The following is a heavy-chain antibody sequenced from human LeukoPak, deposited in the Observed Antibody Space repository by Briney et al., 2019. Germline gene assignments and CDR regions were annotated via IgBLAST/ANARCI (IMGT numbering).Heavy chain of an antibody. Sequence: SVKVSCKASGGTFSSYAISWVRQAPGQGLEWMGGIIPIFGTANYAQKFQGRVTITADESTSTAYMELSSLRSEDTAVYYCARDGRVVVPVTDAFDIWGQGTMVTVSS. CDR3: ARDGRVVVPVTDAFDI. V-gene: IGHV1-69*13. CDR1: GGTFSSYA. D-gene: IGHD2-2*01. J-gene: IGHJ3*02. CDR2: IIPIFGTA.